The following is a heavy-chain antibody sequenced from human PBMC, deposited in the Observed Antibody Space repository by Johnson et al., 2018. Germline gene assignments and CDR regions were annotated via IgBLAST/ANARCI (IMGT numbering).Heavy chain of an antibody. D-gene: IGHD3-10*01. V-gene: IGHV3-30*18. CDR2: ISYDGSNK. Sequence: QVQLVQSGGGVVQPGRSLRLSCAASGFTFSSYGMHWVRQAPGKGLEWVAVISYDGSNKYYADFVKGRFTISRDNSKNTLYLQMNSLRAEDTAVYYCAKDRMVWGVDAFVIWGQGTMVTVSS. J-gene: IGHJ3*02. CDR3: AKDRMVWGVDAFVI. CDR1: GFTFSSYG.